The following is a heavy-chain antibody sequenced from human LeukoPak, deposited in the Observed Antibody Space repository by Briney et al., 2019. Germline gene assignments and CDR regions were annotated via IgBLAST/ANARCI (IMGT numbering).Heavy chain of an antibody. J-gene: IGHJ5*02. Sequence: KGGESLKISCKGSGYSFTSYWIGWVRQMPGKGLEWMGIIYPGDSDTRYSPSFQGQVTISADKSISTAYLQWSSLKASDTAMYYCARRGSSWPVTQNWFDPWGQGTLVTVSS. V-gene: IGHV5-51*01. CDR3: ARRGSSWPVTQNWFDP. CDR2: IYPGDSDT. CDR1: GYSFTSYW. D-gene: IGHD6-13*01.